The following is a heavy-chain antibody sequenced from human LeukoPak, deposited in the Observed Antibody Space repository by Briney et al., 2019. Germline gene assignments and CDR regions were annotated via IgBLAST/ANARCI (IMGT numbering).Heavy chain of an antibody. CDR3: ARGGDTILDY. Sequence: GASVKVSCKASGGTFSSYAISWVRQAPGQGLEWMGRIIPILGIANYAQKFQGRVTITAGKSTSTAYMELSSLRSDDTAVYYCARGGDTILDYWGQGTLVTVSS. CDR1: GGTFSSYA. V-gene: IGHV1-69*04. CDR2: IIPILGIA. J-gene: IGHJ4*02. D-gene: IGHD3-3*01.